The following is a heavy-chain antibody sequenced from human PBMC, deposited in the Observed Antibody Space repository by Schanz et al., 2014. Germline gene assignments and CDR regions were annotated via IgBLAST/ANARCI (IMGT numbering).Heavy chain of an antibody. V-gene: IGHV4-59*01. D-gene: IGHD3-9*01. CDR1: GVSIGGYY. J-gene: IGHJ6*02. CDR3: ARARFTGYYMDV. Sequence: QVQLQESGPGLVKPSETLSLTCTVSGVSIGGYYWSWIRQPPGKGLEWIGYIFFSGSTTYNPSLKSRVTMSVDTSKNQFSLKLSSVTAADTAVYYCARARFTGYYMDVWGQGTAVTVSS. CDR2: IFFSGST.